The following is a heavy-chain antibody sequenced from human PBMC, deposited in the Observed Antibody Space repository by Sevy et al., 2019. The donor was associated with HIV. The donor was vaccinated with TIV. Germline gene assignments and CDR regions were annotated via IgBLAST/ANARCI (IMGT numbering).Heavy chain of an antibody. D-gene: IGHD1-20*01. CDR2: IYWDNDR. V-gene: IGHV2-5*02. CDR1: GFSLSTTGVG. Sequence: SGPTLVNPTQTLTLTCTFSGFSLSTTGVGVGWIRQPPGKALEWLALIYWDNDRRYSPSLKSRLTITKDTSKNQVVLRVTNVDTVDTDTYSCAHTYNRPTGFDFWGQGTMVTVSS. J-gene: IGHJ3*01. CDR3: AHTYNRPTGFDF.